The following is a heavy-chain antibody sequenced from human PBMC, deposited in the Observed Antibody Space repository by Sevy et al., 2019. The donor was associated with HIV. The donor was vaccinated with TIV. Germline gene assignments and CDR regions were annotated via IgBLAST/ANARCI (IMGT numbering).Heavy chain of an antibody. J-gene: IGHJ3*02. D-gene: IGHD1-26*01. V-gene: IGHV3-21*01. CDR3: ARSLWELEAFDI. Sequence: GGSLRLSCAASGFTFSSYSMNWVRQAPGKGLEWVSSISSSSSYIYYADSVKGRFTISRDNAKNSLYLQMNSLRAEDTAVYYCARSLWELEAFDIWGQGTMVTVSS. CDR1: GFTFSSYS. CDR2: ISSSSSYI.